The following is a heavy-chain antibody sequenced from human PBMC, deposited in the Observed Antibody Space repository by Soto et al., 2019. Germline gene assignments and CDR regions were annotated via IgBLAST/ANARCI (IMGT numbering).Heavy chain of an antibody. Sequence: PGGSLRLSCAASGFTFSDYYMSWIRQAPGKGLEWVSYISSSSSYTNYADSVKGRFTISRDNAKNSLYLQMNSLRAEDTAVYYCAREFNSVGVVPAAISSSVGPYYYYGMDVWGQGTTVTVSS. D-gene: IGHD2-2*02. CDR2: ISSSSSYT. CDR3: AREFNSVGVVPAAISSSVGPYYYYGMDV. V-gene: IGHV3-11*06. CDR1: GFTFSDYY. J-gene: IGHJ6*02.